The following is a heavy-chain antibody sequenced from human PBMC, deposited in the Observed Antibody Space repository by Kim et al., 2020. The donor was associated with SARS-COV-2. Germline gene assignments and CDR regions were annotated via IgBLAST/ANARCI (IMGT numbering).Heavy chain of an antibody. J-gene: IGHJ4*02. D-gene: IGHD3-10*01. CDR3: ARSGFYFDY. V-gene: IGHV1-18*01. Sequence: NTHYAPNFPDRITMTADTTTGTVYLELRSLRSDDTAIYYCARSGFYFDYWGQGALVTVSS. CDR2: NT.